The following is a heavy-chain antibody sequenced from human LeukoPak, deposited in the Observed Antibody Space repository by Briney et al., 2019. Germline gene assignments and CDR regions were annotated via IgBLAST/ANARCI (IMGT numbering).Heavy chain of an antibody. J-gene: IGHJ4*02. CDR3: AKDQYYYDSSGYYFDY. D-gene: IGHD3-22*01. CDR2: ISYNGSNK. CDR1: GFTFSSYG. Sequence: GGSLRLSCGPSGFTFSSYGMHWVRQAPGKGLEWVAVISYNGSNKYYADSVKGRFTISRDNSKNTLYLQMNSLRAEDTAVYYCAKDQYYYDSSGYYFDYWGQGTLVTVSS. V-gene: IGHV3-30*18.